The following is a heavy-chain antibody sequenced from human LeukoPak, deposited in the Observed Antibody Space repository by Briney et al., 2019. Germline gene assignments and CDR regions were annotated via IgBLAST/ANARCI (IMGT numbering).Heavy chain of an antibody. J-gene: IGHJ5*02. D-gene: IGHD6-6*01. CDR1: GFTFSSYA. CDR2: ISGSGGST. CDR3: ARRVSSSGWFDP. V-gene: IGHV3-23*01. Sequence: GGSLRLSCAASGFTFSSYAMSWVRQAPGKGLEWVSAISGSGGSTYYADSVKGRFTISRDNSKNTLYLQMNSLRAEDTAVYYCARRVSSSGWFDPWGQGTLVTVSS.